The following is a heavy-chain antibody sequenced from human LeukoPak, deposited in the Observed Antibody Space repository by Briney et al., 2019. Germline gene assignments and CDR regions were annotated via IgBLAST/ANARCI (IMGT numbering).Heavy chain of an antibody. Sequence: GGSLTLSCEASGFTFGSHAMYWVRQAPGKGLEWVAGIFGSGGSPHYADPVKGRLTISRDNSRNTVYLQINSLRAEDTAVYYCGKTTVGYSSGQKPAWPVDYWGQGTLVTVSS. V-gene: IGHV3-23*01. CDR3: GKTTVGYSSGQKPAWPVDY. J-gene: IGHJ4*02. CDR1: GFTFGSHA. CDR2: IFGSGGSP. D-gene: IGHD5-18*01.